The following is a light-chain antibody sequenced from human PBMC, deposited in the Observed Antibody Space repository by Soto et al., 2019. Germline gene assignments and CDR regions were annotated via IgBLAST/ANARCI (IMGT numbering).Light chain of an antibody. CDR3: QKYSSVPV. CDR1: QSISSW. Sequence: DIQMTQSPSTLSASVGDRVTITCRASQSISSWLAWYQQKPGKAPELLIYRASSLESGVPSRFSGSGSGTEFTLTINSLQPEDVATYSCQKYSSVPVFGPGTKVEIK. CDR2: RAS. V-gene: IGKV1-5*03. J-gene: IGKJ3*01.